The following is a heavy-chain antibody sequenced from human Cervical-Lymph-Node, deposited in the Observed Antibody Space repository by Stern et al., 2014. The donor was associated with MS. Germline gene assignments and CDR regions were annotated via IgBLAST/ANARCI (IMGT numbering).Heavy chain of an antibody. CDR3: ARDLAGRDDF. Sequence: EVQLVESGGGLVQPGGSLRLSCAASGFTFSTYWMHWVRQAPGKGLVWVSRINEDGRITNYADSVKGRFTISRDNAKNTLYLQMTGLRAEDTAVYYCARDLAGRDDFWGQGTLVTVSS. CDR2: INEDGRIT. CDR1: GFTFSTYW. J-gene: IGHJ4*02. V-gene: IGHV3-74*01.